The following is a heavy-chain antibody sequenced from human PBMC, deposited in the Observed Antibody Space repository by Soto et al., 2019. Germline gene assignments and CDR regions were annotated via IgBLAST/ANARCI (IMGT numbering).Heavy chain of an antibody. J-gene: IGHJ4*02. V-gene: IGHV1-3*01. CDR2: INAGNGNT. D-gene: IGHD3-3*01. CDR3: ARSPKTIFGVVMGNY. Sequence: GASVKVSCKASGYTFTSYAMHWLRQAPGQRLEWMGWINAGNGNTKYSQKFQGRVTITRDTSASTAYMELSSLRSEDTAVYYCARSPKTIFGVVMGNYWGQGTLVTVPS. CDR1: GYTFTSYA.